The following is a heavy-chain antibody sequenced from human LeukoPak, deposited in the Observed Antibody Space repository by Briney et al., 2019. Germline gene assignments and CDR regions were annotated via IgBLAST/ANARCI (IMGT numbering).Heavy chain of an antibody. J-gene: IGHJ3*01. CDR3: ARGRGLRYFDWSVLF. V-gene: IGHV1-8*01. CDR2: MNPRSGNT. D-gene: IGHD3-9*01. Sequence: ASVKVSCKASGYTFTSYDINWVRQATGQGLEWMGWMNPRSGNTGYAQKFQGRVTMIRNTSTSTAYMELSSLRSEDTAVYYCARGRGLRYFDWSVLFWGQGTMVTVSS. CDR1: GYTFTSYD.